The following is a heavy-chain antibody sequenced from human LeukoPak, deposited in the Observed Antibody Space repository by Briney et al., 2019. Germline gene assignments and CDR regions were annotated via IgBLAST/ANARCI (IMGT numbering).Heavy chain of an antibody. V-gene: IGHV1-2*02. D-gene: IGHD6-19*01. CDR2: INPNSGGT. Sequence: ASVKVSCKASGYTFTGYYMHWVRQAPGQGLEWMGWINPNSGGTNYAQNFQGRVTMTRDTSISTAYMELSRLRSDDTAVYYCAREDSSGWYDYWGQGTLVTFSS. CDR1: GYTFTGYY. J-gene: IGHJ4*02. CDR3: AREDSSGWYDY.